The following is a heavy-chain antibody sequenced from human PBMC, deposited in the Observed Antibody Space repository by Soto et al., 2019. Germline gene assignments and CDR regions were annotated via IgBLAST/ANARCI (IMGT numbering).Heavy chain of an antibody. CDR1: GFTFSSYA. CDR3: AKGVTTNPRANYGMDV. D-gene: IGHD1-26*01. Sequence: GGSLRLSCAAPGFTFSSYAMSWVRQAPGKGLEWVSDISGSGGSTYYADSVKGRFTISRDNSKNTLYLQMNSLRAEDTAVYYCAKGVTTNPRANYGMDVWGQGTTVTVSS. J-gene: IGHJ6*02. CDR2: ISGSGGST. V-gene: IGHV3-23*01.